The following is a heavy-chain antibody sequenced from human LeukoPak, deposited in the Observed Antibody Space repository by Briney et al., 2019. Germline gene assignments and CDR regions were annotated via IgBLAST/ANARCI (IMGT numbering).Heavy chain of an antibody. V-gene: IGHV3-53*01. CDR2: IYSGGST. CDR1: GFTVSSNY. D-gene: IGHD3-10*01. Sequence: GGSLRLSCAASGFTVSSNYMSWVRQAPGKGLEWVSVIYSGGSTYYADSVKGRFTISRDNSKNTLYLQMNSLRAEDTAVYYCATLWFGELSLSYFDYWGQETLVTVSS. CDR3: ATLWFGELSLSYFDY. J-gene: IGHJ4*02.